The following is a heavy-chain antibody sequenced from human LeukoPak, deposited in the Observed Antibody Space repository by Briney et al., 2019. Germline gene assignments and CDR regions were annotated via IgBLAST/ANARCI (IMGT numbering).Heavy chain of an antibody. J-gene: IGHJ3*02. Sequence: GGSLRLSCAASGFTFSSYEMNWVRQAPGKGLGWVAVISYDGSNKYYADSVKGRFTTSRDNSKNMLYLQMNSLRAEDTAVYYCAKGRERGADYGDFTGAFDIWGQGTMVTVSS. V-gene: IGHV3-30*18. D-gene: IGHD4-17*01. CDR1: GFTFSSYE. CDR3: AKGRERGADYGDFTGAFDI. CDR2: ISYDGSNK.